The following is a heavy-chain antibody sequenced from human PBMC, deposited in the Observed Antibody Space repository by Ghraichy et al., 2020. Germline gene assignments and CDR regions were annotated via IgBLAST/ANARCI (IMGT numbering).Heavy chain of an antibody. J-gene: IGHJ4*02. V-gene: IGHV3-23*01. CDR2: INSSGGST. Sequence: GGSLRLSCAASGFTFSSYAMSWVRQAPGKGLEWVSGINSSGGSTYYVDSVKGRFTISRDNSKNTLYLQMNSLRAEDTAVYYCAKDRERYRSPPYYFDYWGQGTLVTVSS. CDR1: GFTFSSYA. CDR3: AKDRERYRSPPYYFDY. D-gene: IGHD3-16*02.